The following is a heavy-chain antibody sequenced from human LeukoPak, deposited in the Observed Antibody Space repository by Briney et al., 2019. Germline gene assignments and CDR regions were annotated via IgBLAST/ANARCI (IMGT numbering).Heavy chain of an antibody. CDR3: ARELAYCGGDCSDY. CDR2: IWYDGSNK. CDR1: GFTFSYYD. V-gene: IGHV3-33*01. J-gene: IGHJ4*02. Sequence: GGSLRLSCAASGFTFSYYDIHWVRQAPGKGLEWVAVIWYDGSNKNYADSVKGRFTISRDNSKNMVYLEMNSLRAEDTAVYYCARELAYCGGDCSDYWGQGTLVTVSS. D-gene: IGHD2-21*01.